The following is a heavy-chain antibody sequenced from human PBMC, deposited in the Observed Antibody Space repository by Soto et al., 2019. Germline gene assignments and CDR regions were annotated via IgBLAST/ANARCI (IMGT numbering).Heavy chain of an antibody. D-gene: IGHD2-2*01. J-gene: IGHJ4*02. CDR1: GGSMRNYF. V-gene: IGHV4-59*01. Sequence: KPSETLSLTCTVSGGSMRNYFWTWIRQPPGKGLEWLGHIHYSGTTSFFPSYNPSLRSRVTISEDTSKNQLSHKLLSVPTATTAVYFCAACEASSSNLAPYYMDFWGQGTLVTVSS. CDR2: IHYSGTT. CDR3: AACEASSSNLAPYYMDF.